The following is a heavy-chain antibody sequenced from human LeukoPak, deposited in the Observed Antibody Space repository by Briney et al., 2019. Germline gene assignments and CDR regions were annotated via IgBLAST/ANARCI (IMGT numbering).Heavy chain of an antibody. D-gene: IGHD6-13*01. CDR1: GFTFSSYS. V-gene: IGHV3-48*04. CDR3: ARGYSSSWYRFDY. Sequence: TGGSLRLSCAASGFTFSSYSMNWVRQAPGKGLEWVSYISSSSSTIYYADSVKGRFTISRDNAKNSLYLQMNSLRAEDTAVYYCARGYSSSWYRFDYWGQGTLVTVSS. CDR2: ISSSSSTI. J-gene: IGHJ4*02.